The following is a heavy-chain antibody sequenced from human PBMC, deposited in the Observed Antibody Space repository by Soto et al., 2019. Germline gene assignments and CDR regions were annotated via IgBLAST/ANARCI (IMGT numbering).Heavy chain of an antibody. Sequence: QVQLQESGPGLVKPSETLSLTCTVSGGSISSYYWSWIRQPPGKGLEWIGYIYYSGSTNYNPSLKSRVTISVDTSKNQFSLKLSSVTAADTAVYYCARGGYSSGGSCLYYYYMDVWGKGTTVTVSS. CDR3: ARGGYSSGGSCLYYYYMDV. J-gene: IGHJ6*03. V-gene: IGHV4-59*01. D-gene: IGHD2-15*01. CDR1: GGSISSYY. CDR2: IYYSGST.